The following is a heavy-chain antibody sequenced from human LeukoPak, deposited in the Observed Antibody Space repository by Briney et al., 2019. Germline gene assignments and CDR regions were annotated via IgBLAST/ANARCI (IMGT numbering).Heavy chain of an antibody. D-gene: IGHD2-15*01. CDR3: AGDRGYCSGGSCLDNWFDP. CDR2: IYYSGST. Sequence: PSQTLSLTCTVSGGSISSGDYYWSWIRQPPGKGLEWIGYIYYSGSTYYNPSLKSRVIISVDTSKNQFSLRLSSVTAADTAVYYCAGDRGYCSGGSCLDNWFDPWGQGTLVTVSS. V-gene: IGHV4-30-4*01. J-gene: IGHJ5*02. CDR1: GGSISSGDYY.